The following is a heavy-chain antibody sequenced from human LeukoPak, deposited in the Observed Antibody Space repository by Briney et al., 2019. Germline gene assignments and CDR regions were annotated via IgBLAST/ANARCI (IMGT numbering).Heavy chain of an antibody. D-gene: IGHD6-6*01. CDR1: GFTVSNNY. V-gene: IGHV3-53*01. Sequence: SGGSLRLSCAASGFTVSNNYMSWVRQAPGKGLEWVSVIYSGGSTYYADSVKGQFTISRDTSKNTLSLQMNSLRAEDTAVYYCASLSLGHYWGQGTLVTVSS. CDR2: IYSGGST. CDR3: ASLSLGHY. J-gene: IGHJ4*02.